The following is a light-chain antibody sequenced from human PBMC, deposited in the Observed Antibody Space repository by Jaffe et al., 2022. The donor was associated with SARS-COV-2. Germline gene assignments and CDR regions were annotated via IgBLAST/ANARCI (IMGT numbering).Light chain of an antibody. CDR2: KAS. Sequence: DIQMTQSPSTLSASVGDRVTITCRASQTTTSWLAWYQQKPGKAPKLLIYKASTLDSGVPSRFSGSASGTEFTLTISSLQPDDFASYYCQQYNRYPFTFGQGTKLEI. CDR1: QTTTSW. V-gene: IGKV1-5*03. CDR3: QQYNRYPFT. J-gene: IGKJ2*01.